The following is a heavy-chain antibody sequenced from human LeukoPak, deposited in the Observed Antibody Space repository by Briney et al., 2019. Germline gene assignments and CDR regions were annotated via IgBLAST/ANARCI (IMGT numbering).Heavy chain of an antibody. Sequence: PGGSLRLSCAASGFTLSKHSMHWVRQAPGKGLVWVSGINSDGTTIQYADSVKGRFSVSRDDAKNTLYLQMNSLRAEDTLVYYCGRGIVGGPAFDFWGQGTLVTVSS. CDR1: GFTLSKHS. D-gene: IGHD1-26*01. CDR3: GRGIVGGPAFDF. CDR2: INSDGTTI. V-gene: IGHV3-74*01. J-gene: IGHJ4*02.